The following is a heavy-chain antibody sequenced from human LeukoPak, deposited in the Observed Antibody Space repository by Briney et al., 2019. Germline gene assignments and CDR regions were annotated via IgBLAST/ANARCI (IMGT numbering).Heavy chain of an antibody. J-gene: IGHJ4*02. CDR3: ARDYYGSGSYPSL. D-gene: IGHD3-10*01. CDR1: GGAFSSYD. Sequence: ASVKVSCKTSGGAFSSYDISWLRQAPGQGLEWMGGITPIFGTANYAQKFQGRVTITAVESMSTAYMELSSLRSEDTAVYYCARDYYGSGSYPSLWGQGTLVTVSS. V-gene: IGHV1-69*13. CDR2: ITPIFGTA.